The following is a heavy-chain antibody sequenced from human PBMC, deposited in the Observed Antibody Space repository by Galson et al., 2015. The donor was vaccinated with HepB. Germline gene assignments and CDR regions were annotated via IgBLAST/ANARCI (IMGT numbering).Heavy chain of an antibody. Sequence: SLRLSCAASGFTVSSNHMSWVRQTPGKGLEWVSVIYSGGSTYYADSVKGRLTISRDNSKNTLYLQMNSLRAEDTAVYYCARATHTHSDAFDIWGQGTMVTVSS. CDR2: IYSGGST. V-gene: IGHV3-53*01. CDR1: GFTVSSNH. CDR3: ARATHTHSDAFDI. J-gene: IGHJ3*02. D-gene: IGHD5-18*01.